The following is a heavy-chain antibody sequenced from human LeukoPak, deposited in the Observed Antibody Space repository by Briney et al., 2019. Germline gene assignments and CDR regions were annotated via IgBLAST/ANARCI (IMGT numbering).Heavy chain of an antibody. Sequence: ASVKVSCKASGYTFTNYAIHWVRQAPGQRLERMGWINTRNGDPKYSQKFQDRVTITRDTSASTAYMELSSLRSEDTAVYYCARDGGSGWYNFYWGQGALVTVSS. J-gene: IGHJ4*02. D-gene: IGHD6-19*01. V-gene: IGHV1-3*04. CDR2: INTRNGDP. CDR3: ARDGGSGWYNFY. CDR1: GYTFTNYA.